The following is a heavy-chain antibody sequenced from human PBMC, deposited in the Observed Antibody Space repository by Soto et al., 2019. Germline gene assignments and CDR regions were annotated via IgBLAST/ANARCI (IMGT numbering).Heavy chain of an antibody. V-gene: IGHV3-9*01. CDR3: VKDKRGDAVGGNAFEI. CDR1: GFTFDVFA. J-gene: IGHJ3*02. CDR2: ISWNSGSI. D-gene: IGHD1-26*01. Sequence: EVQLVESGGGLVQPGGSLRLSCAASGFTFDVFALHWVRQAPGKGLEWVSGISWNSGSIAYADSVKGRFTISRDNARKSLSLEMNRLRVEDTALYYCVKDKRGDAVGGNAFEIWGQGTMVTVSS.